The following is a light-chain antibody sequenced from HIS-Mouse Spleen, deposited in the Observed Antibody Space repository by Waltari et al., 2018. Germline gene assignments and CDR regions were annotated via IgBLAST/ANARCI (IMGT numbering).Light chain of an antibody. Sequence: QSALTQPASVSGSPGQSITISCTGTSSDVGSYNLVSWYQQHPGKAPNLMIYEGSKRPSGVSNRFSGSKSGHKASLTISGLQAEDEADYYCCSYAGSSTSVVFGGGTKLTVL. J-gene: IGLJ2*01. CDR2: EGS. V-gene: IGLV2-23*01. CDR1: SSDVGSYNL. CDR3: CSYAGSSTSVV.